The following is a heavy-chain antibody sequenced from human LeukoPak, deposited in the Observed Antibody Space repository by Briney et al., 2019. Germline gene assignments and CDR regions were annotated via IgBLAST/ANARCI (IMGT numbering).Heavy chain of an antibody. V-gene: IGHV1-18*01. CDR1: GYSFSSYG. CDR2: ISAYNGNT. D-gene: IGHD6-19*01. Sequence: ASVKVSCKASGYSFSSYGITWVRQAPGQGLEWMGWISAYNGNTNYAQNLQGRVTMTTDTSTSTVYMELRSLRSGDTAVYYCARVAGTYRNYFDYWGQGTLVTVSS. J-gene: IGHJ4*02. CDR3: ARVAGTYRNYFDY.